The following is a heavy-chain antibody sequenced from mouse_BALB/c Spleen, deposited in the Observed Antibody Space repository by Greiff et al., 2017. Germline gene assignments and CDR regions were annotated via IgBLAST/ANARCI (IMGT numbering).Heavy chain of an antibody. V-gene: IGHV5-9*03. CDR1: GFTFSSYT. CDR3: ASFPHSSPGAWDY. Sequence: EVQLVESGGGLVKPGGSLKLSCAASGFTFSSYTMSWVRQTPEKRLEWVATISSGGGNTYYPDSVKGRFTISRDNAKNNLYLQMSSLRSEDTALFYCASFPHSSPGAWDYGGQETSATVSS. D-gene: IGHD3-1*01. CDR2: ISSGGGNT. J-gene: IGHJ4*01.